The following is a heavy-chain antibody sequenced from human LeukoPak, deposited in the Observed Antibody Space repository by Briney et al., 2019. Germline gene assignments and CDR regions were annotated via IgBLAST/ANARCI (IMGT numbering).Heavy chain of an antibody. CDR2: IYYSGST. Sequence: KPSETLSLTCTVSGGSISSYYWSWIRQPPGKGLEWIGYIYYSGSTNYNPSLKSRVTISVDTSKNQFSLKLSSVTAADTAVYYCAREGYYYDSSGYGLHFDYWGQGTLVTVSS. D-gene: IGHD3-22*01. J-gene: IGHJ4*02. CDR1: GGSISSYY. CDR3: AREGYYYDSSGYGLHFDY. V-gene: IGHV4-59*01.